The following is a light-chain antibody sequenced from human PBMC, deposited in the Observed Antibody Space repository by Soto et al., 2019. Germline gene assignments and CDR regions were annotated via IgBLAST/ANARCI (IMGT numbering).Light chain of an antibody. CDR1: QRISTY. CDR2: AAS. V-gene: IGKV1-39*01. CDR3: QQSYSTPRT. Sequence: DIQLTQSPSSLSASSGVKVTITCMAGQRISTYLNWYQQKPGKAAKRLIYAASSLQSGVTSRFSGSGSGTEFTLAISSLQPEDFATYYCQQSYSTPRTFGPGTKVDI. J-gene: IGKJ1*01.